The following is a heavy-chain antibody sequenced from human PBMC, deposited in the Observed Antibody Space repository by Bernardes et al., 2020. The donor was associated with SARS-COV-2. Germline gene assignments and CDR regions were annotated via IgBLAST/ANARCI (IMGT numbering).Heavy chain of an antibody. Sequence: ASVKVSCKASGYTFTGYYMHWVRQAPGQGLEWMGWINPNSGGTNYAQKFQGRVTMTRDTSISTAYMELSRLRSDDTAVYYCARQSGYCSSTSCPEITTFGYFDLWGRGTLVTVSS. CDR2: INPNSGGT. CDR1: GYTFTGYY. CDR3: ARQSGYCSSTSCPEITTFGYFDL. J-gene: IGHJ2*01. D-gene: IGHD2-2*03. V-gene: IGHV1-2*02.